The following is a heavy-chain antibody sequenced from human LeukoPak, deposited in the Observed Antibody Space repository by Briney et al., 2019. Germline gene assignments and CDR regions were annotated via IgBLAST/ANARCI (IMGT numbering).Heavy chain of an antibody. CDR2: IYYSGST. D-gene: IGHD3-22*01. CDR1: GGSISSGDYY. CDR3: ARDRSNYYDSSGSPWAFDI. Sequence: PSETLSLTCTVSGGSISSGDYYWSWIRQPPGKGPEWIGYIYYSGSTYYNPSLKGRVTISVDTSRNQFSLRLSSVTAADTAVYYCARDRSNYYDSSGSPWAFDIWGQGTMVTVSS. J-gene: IGHJ3*02. V-gene: IGHV4-30-4*01.